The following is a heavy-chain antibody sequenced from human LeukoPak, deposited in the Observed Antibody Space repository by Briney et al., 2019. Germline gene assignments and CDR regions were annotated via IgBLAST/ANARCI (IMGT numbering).Heavy chain of an antibody. J-gene: IGHJ6*02. D-gene: IGHD2-2*01. CDR1: GYTFTSYD. CDR2: MNPNSGNT. CDR3: ARVSGYCSSTSCFHYYYGMDV. Sequence: ASVKVSCKASGYTFTSYDINWVRQATGQGLEWMGWMNPNSGNTGYAQKFQGRVTMTRNTSISTAYTELSSLRSEDTAVYYCARVSGYCSSTSCFHYYYGMDVWGQGTTVTVSS. V-gene: IGHV1-8*01.